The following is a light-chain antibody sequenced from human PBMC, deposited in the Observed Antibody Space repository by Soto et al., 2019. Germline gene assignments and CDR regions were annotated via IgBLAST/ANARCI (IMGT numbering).Light chain of an antibody. CDR2: SND. CDR1: SSNIGSNT. J-gene: IGLJ3*02. V-gene: IGLV1-44*01. Sequence: QSVLTQAPSASGTPGQRVTISCSGSSSNIGSNTVSWYQQVPGTAPKLLIYSNDQRPSGVPDRFSGSKSGTSASLAIGGLQSEDEADYYCAAWDDSLKGWGFGGGSKLTVL. CDR3: AAWDDSLKGWG.